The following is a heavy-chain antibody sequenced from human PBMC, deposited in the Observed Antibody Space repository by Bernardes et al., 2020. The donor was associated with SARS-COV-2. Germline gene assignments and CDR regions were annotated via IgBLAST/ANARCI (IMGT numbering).Heavy chain of an antibody. CDR1: GGSIRSYY. D-gene: IGHD6-19*01. Sequence: SEPLSLTCSVSGGSIRSYYWSWIRKPPGKGLEWIGYIYYSGSTSSNPSLKSRVTISVATSENRFPLRLSSVTAADTAVYYCARSGSGWDFGNWGQGTLVTVSS. V-gene: IGHV4-59*01. J-gene: IGHJ4*02. CDR3: ARSGSGWDFGN. CDR2: IYYSGST.